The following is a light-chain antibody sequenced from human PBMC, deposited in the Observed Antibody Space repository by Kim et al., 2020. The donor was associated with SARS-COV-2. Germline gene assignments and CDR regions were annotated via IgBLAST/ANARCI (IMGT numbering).Light chain of an antibody. CDR1: QSISSS. Sequence: VSPGERVTLSGRASQSISSSLAWYQQIPGQAPRLLNYGTSTGATGIPARFSGSGSGTEFTLTISSLQSEDSAVYYCQQYNDWPLLSFGGGTKVEIK. J-gene: IGKJ4*01. CDR2: GTS. CDR3: QQYNDWPLLS. V-gene: IGKV3-15*01.